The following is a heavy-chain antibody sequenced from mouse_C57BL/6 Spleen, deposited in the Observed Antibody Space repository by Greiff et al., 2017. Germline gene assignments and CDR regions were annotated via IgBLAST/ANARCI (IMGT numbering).Heavy chain of an antibody. D-gene: IGHD2-2*01. J-gene: IGHJ3*01. CDR1: GFTFSSYG. CDR3: ARRALSTMVTTSFAY. Sequence: EVQRVESGGDLVKPGGSLKLSCAASGFTFSSYGMSWVRQTPDKRLEWVATISSGGSYTYYPDSVKGRFTISRDNAKNTLYLQMSSLKSEDTAMYYCARRALSTMVTTSFAYWGQGTLVTVSA. V-gene: IGHV5-6*01. CDR2: ISSGGSYT.